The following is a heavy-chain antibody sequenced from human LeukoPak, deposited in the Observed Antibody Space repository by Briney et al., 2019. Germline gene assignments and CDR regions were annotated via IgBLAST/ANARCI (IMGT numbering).Heavy chain of an antibody. D-gene: IGHD3-16*02. CDR3: AKLDVWGSYRYTD. V-gene: IGHV4-59*01. J-gene: IGHJ4*02. Sequence: SETLSLTCTVSGGYISSYYWSWIRQPPGKGLEWIGYIYYSGSTNYNPSLKSRVTISVDTSKNQFSLKLSSVTAADTAVYYCAKLDVWGSYRYTDWGQGTLVTVSS. CDR1: GGYISSYY. CDR2: IYYSGST.